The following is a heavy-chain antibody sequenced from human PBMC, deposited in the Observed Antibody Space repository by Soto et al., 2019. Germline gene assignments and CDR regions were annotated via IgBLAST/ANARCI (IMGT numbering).Heavy chain of an antibody. D-gene: IGHD4-4*01. J-gene: IGHJ5*02. V-gene: IGHV1-18*04. CDR1: GYTFTNYG. CDR3: ARKSLSNFNWFDP. CDR2: INADYGNT. Sequence: QLQLVQSGTELKKPGASVKVSYKASGYTFTNYGITWVRQAPGQGLEWMGWINADYGNTNYEQKFQGRVTMTTDTSTNTAYMELRSLRSDDTAVYYCARKSLSNFNWFDPWGQGTLVTFSS.